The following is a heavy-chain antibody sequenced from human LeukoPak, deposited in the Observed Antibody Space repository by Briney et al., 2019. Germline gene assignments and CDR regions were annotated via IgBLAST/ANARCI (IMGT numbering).Heavy chain of an antibody. CDR3: AKDFPLYSSGWYWVDYYYYYGMDV. Sequence: GGSLRLSCAASGFTFSSYAMSWVRQAPGKGLEWVSAISGSGGSTYYADSVKGRFTISRDNSKNTLYLQMNSLRAEDTAVYYCAKDFPLYSSGWYWVDYYYYYGMDVWGQGTTVTVSS. CDR2: ISGSGGST. V-gene: IGHV3-23*01. D-gene: IGHD6-19*01. J-gene: IGHJ6*02. CDR1: GFTFSSYA.